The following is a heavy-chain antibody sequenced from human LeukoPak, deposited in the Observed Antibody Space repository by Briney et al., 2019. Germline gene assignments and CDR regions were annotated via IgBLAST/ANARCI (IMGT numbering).Heavy chain of an antibody. Sequence: GGSLRLSCAASGFTFSSYEMNWVRQAPGKGLEWVSYISSSGSTIYCADSVKGRFTISRDNAKNSLYLQMNSLRAEDTAVYYCARDRKGSSKALDYWGQGTLVTVSS. CDR2: ISSSGSTI. V-gene: IGHV3-48*03. J-gene: IGHJ4*02. D-gene: IGHD6-13*01. CDR3: ARDRKGSSKALDY. CDR1: GFTFSSYE.